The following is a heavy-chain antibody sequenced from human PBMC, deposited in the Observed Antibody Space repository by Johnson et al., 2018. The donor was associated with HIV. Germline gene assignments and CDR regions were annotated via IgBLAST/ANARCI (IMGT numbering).Heavy chain of an antibody. CDR2: ISYDGSNK. CDR3: AKGASGSQRRGAFHI. J-gene: IGHJ3*02. D-gene: IGHD1-26*01. V-gene: IGHV3-30*18. CDR1: GFTFSNAW. Sequence: QMQLVESGGGLVKPGGSLRLSCAASGFTFSNAWMSWVRQAPGKGLEWVAVISYDGSNKYYADSVKGRFTISRHNSKNTLYLQMNSLRAEDTAVYYCAKGASGSQRRGAFHIWGQGTMVTVSS.